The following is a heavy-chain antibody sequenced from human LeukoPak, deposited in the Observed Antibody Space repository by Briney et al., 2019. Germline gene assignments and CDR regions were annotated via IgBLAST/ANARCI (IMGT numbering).Heavy chain of an antibody. V-gene: IGHV1-69*05. J-gene: IGHJ4*02. Sequence: SVKVSCKASGGTFSCYAISWVRQAPGQGLEWMGGIIPIFGTANYAQKFQGRVTITTDESTSTAYMELSSLRSEDTAVYYCARALVGATITGFDYWGQGTLVTVSS. CDR3: ARALVGATITGFDY. D-gene: IGHD1-26*01. CDR1: GGTFSCYA. CDR2: IIPIFGTA.